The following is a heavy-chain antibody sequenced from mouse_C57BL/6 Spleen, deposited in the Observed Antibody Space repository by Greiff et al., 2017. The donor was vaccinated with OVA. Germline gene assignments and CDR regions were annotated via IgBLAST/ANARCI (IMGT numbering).Heavy chain of an antibody. V-gene: IGHV1-81*01. Sequence: QVQLKESGAELARPGASVKLSCKASGYTFTSYGISWVKQRTGQGLEWIGEIYPRSGNTYYNEKFKGKATLTADKSSSTAYMELRSLTSEDSAVYFCALYGIFAYWGQGTLVTVSA. CDR1: GYTFTSYG. CDR2: IYPRSGNT. CDR3: ALYGIFAY. D-gene: IGHD2-1*01. J-gene: IGHJ3*01.